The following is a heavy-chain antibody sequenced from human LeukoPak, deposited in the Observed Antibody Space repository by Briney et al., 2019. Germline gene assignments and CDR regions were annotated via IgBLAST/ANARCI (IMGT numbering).Heavy chain of an antibody. V-gene: IGHV4-39*07. D-gene: IGHD1-26*01. CDR2: IYYSGST. CDR1: GGSISSSSYY. Sequence: PSETLSLTCTVSGGSISSSSYYWGWIRQPPGKGLEWIGSIYYSGSTYYNPSLKSRVTISVDTSKNQFSLKLSSVTAADTAVYYCARAIVGAIDYWGQGTLVTVSS. J-gene: IGHJ4*02. CDR3: ARAIVGAIDY.